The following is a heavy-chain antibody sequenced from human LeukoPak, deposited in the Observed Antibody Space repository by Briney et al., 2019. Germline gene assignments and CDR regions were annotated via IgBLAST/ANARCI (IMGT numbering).Heavy chain of an antibody. CDR1: GGSFSGYY. Sequence: PSETLSLTCAVYGGSFSGYYWSWIRQPPGKGLEWIGEINHSGSTNYNPSLKSRVTISVDTSKNQFSLKLSSVTAADTAVYYCASTLGYCSGGSCYGNHYYYYYGMDVWGQGTTVTVSS. J-gene: IGHJ6*02. V-gene: IGHV4-34*01. CDR2: INHSGST. CDR3: ASTLGYCSGGSCYGNHYYYYYGMDV. D-gene: IGHD2-15*01.